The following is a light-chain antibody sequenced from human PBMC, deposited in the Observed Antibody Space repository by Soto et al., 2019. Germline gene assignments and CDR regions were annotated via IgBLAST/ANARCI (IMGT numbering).Light chain of an antibody. CDR2: GVY. CDR1: QSVSSN. CDR3: QQYGSSPLIS. J-gene: IGKJ5*01. Sequence: EIVMTQSPTILSVSPGERATLSCRASQSVSSNLAWYQQKPGQAPRLLIYGVYTRAPGIPARFSGSGSGTEFTLTISSLQSEDFAVYYCQQYGSSPLISFGQGTRLEIK. V-gene: IGKV3D-15*02.